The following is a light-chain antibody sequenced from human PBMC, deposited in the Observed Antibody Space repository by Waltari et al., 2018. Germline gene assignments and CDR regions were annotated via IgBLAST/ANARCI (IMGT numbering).Light chain of an antibody. CDR2: TNK. J-gene: IGLJ3*02. CDR3: ASWDDTLNGLWV. CDR1: RPNTGRNS. Sequence: QSVLTQPPSASGTPGQTVTISCSGSRPNTGRNSVSCYQQVPGTAPKLIIFTNKQRSSGVPDRFSASKSGTSASLAISGLQSEDEADYYCASWDDTLNGLWVFGGGTSLTVL. V-gene: IGLV1-44*01.